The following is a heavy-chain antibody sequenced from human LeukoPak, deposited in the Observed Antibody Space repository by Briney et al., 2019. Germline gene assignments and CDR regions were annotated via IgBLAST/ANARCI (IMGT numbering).Heavy chain of an antibody. D-gene: IGHD3-10*01. J-gene: IGHJ4*02. CDR2: MSGRGGST. CDR3: AKVGEGYYGSGSYYFRDFEYYFDY. Sequence: SGGSLRLSCAASGFTPSSFGMRWVRQAPGGGLGWVSAMSGRGGSTYYADSVKGRFTISRDNSKNTLYLQMNSLRAEDTAVYYCAKVGEGYYGSGSYYFRDFEYYFDYWGQGTLVTVSS. CDR1: GFTPSSFG. V-gene: IGHV3-23*01.